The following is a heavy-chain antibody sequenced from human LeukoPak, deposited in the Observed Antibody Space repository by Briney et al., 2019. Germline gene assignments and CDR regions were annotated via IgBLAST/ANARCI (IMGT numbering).Heavy chain of an antibody. D-gene: IGHD2-15*01. CDR3: ASLVRGEYCSGGSCGNWFDP. Sequence: ASVKVSCKASGYTFTSYDINWVRQATGQGLEWMGWMNPNSGNTGYAQKFQGRVTMTRNTSISTAYMELSSLRSEDTAVYYCASLVRGEYCSGGSCGNWFDPWGQGTLVIVSS. CDR2: MNPNSGNT. V-gene: IGHV1-8*01. CDR1: GYTFTSYD. J-gene: IGHJ5*02.